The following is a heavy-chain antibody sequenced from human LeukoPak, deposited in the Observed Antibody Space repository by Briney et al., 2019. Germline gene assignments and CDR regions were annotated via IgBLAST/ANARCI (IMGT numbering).Heavy chain of an antibody. CDR1: GFTFSSYA. Sequence: GGSLRLSCAASGFTFSSYAMSWVRQAPGKGLEWVSAISGSGGSTYYADSVKGRFTISRDNSKDTLYLQMNSLRAEDTAVYYCAKVFLTRYYYYGMDVWGQGTTVTVSS. CDR2: ISGSGGST. V-gene: IGHV3-23*01. D-gene: IGHD2/OR15-2a*01. J-gene: IGHJ6*02. CDR3: AKVFLTRYYYYGMDV.